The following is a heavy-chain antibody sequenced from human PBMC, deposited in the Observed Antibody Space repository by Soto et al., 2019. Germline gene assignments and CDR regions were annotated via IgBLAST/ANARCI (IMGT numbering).Heavy chain of an antibody. CDR2: ISGSGGSI. CDR1: GFSFSSYA. V-gene: IGHV3-23*01. CDR3: AKVGPTIFGVVISVSYFDY. J-gene: IGHJ4*02. D-gene: IGHD3-3*01. Sequence: GGSLRLSCAASGFSFSSYALSWVRQAPGKGLEWVSGISGSGGSIDYIDSVKGRFTISRDNSKNTLYLQMNSLRAEDTAVYYCAKVGPTIFGVVISVSYFDYWGQGTLVTVSS.